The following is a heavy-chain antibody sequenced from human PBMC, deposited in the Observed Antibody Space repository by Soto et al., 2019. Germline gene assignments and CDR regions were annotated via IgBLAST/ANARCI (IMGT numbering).Heavy chain of an antibody. Sequence: GESLKISCKGSGYSFTSYWIGWVRQMPGKGLEWMGIIYPGDSDTRYSPSFQGQVTISADKSISTAYLQCSSLKASDTAMYYCARVLASGYYDNYYFDYWGQGTLVTVSS. D-gene: IGHD3-22*01. CDR3: ARVLASGYYDNYYFDY. CDR2: IYPGDSDT. J-gene: IGHJ4*02. CDR1: GYSFTSYW. V-gene: IGHV5-51*01.